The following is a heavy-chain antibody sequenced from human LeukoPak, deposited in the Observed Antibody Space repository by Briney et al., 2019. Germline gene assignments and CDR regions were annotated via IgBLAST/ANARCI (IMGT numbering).Heavy chain of an antibody. CDR1: GGSISSSSYY. Sequence: PSETLSLTCTVSGGSISSSSYYWGWIRQPPGKGLEWIVSIYYSGSTHYNPSLKSRVTISVDTSKNQFSLKLSSVTAADTAVYYCARVPYSSSWYGYGWFDPWGQGTLVTVSS. J-gene: IGHJ5*02. CDR2: IYYSGST. D-gene: IGHD6-13*01. CDR3: ARVPYSSSWYGYGWFDP. V-gene: IGHV4-39*07.